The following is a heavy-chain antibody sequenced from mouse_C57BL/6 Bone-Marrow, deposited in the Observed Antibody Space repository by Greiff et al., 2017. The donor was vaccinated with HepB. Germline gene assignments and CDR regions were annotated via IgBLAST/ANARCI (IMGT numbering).Heavy chain of an antibody. D-gene: IGHD2-5*01. J-gene: IGHJ3*01. CDR1: GYTFTSYW. V-gene: IGHV1-50*01. CDR3: ARQLYSNYPPRFAY. Sequence: QVQLQQPGAELVKPGASVKLSCKASGYTFTSYWMQWVKQRPGKGLEWIGEIDPSDSYTNYNQQFKGKATLTVDTSSSTAYLQLSSLTSEDSAVYYGARQLYSNYPPRFAYWGQGTLVTVSA. CDR2: IDPSDSYT.